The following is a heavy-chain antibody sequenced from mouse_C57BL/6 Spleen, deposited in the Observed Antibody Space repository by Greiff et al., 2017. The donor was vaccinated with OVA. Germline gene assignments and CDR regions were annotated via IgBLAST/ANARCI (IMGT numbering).Heavy chain of an antibody. V-gene: IGHV1-52*01. CDR1: GYTFTSYW. Sequence: QVQLQQPGAELVRPGSSVKLSCKASGYTFTSYWMHWVKQRPIQGLEWIGNIDPSDSETHYNQKFKDKATLTVDKSSSTAYMQLSSLTSEDSAVYYCAREGGGGYAMDYWGQGTSVTVSS. CDR2: IDPSDSET. J-gene: IGHJ4*01. CDR3: AREGGGGYAMDY.